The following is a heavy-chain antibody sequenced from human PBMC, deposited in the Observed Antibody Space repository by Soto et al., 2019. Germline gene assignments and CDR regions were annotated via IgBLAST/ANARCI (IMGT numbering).Heavy chain of an antibody. CDR1: GGSISSGGYS. Sequence: QLQLQESGSGLVKPSQTLSLTCAVSGGSISSGGYSWSWIRQPPGKGLEWIGYIYHSGSTYYNPSLKSRVTISVDRSKNQFSMKLSSVTAADTDVYYCARGAEYGDYPSWWFDPWGQGTLVTVSS. CDR3: ARGAEYGDYPSWWFDP. J-gene: IGHJ5*02. CDR2: IYHSGST. D-gene: IGHD4-17*01. V-gene: IGHV4-30-2*01.